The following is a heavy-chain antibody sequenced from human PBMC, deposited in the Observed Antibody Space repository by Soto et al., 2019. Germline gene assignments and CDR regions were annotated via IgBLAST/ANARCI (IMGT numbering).Heavy chain of an antibody. J-gene: IGHJ4*02. CDR3: ARQIYDSDTGPNFQYYFDS. CDR2: IDPSDSYT. V-gene: IGHV5-10-1*01. D-gene: IGHD3-22*01. CDR1: GYSFTSYY. Sequence: GESLKISCEGSGYSFTSYYITWARQMPGKGLEWMGRIDPSDSYTTYNPSFQGHVTISVTKSITTVFLQWSSLRASDTAMYYCARQIYDSDTGPNFQYYFDSWGQGTPVTVSS.